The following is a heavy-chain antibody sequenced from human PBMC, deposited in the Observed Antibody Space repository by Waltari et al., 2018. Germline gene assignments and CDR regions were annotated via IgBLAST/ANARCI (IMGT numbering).Heavy chain of an antibody. V-gene: IGHV1-69*12. CDR3: ARAYGNYYDSSGYSADY. J-gene: IGHJ4*02. D-gene: IGHD3-22*01. Sequence: QVQLVQSGAEVKKPGSSVKVSCKASGGTFSSYAISWVRQAPGQGLEWMGGSCPSFGTENYAQKVQGRVTITADESTSTAYMELSSLRSEDTAVYYCARAYGNYYDSSGYSADYWGQGTLVTVSS. CDR1: GGTFSSYA. CDR2: SCPSFGTE.